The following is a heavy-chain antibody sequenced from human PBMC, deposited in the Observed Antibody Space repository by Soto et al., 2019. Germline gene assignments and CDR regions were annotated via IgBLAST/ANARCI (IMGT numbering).Heavy chain of an antibody. Sequence: QLTLKESGPTLVKPTQTLTLTCTFSGFSLTTRGVVVGWIRQPPGKALEGLALIYWDDDTRYSPSLQSRLSMPKETSKNQVVLTMTNVDPVDTATYYSEHIPTYYQYDWFDTWGQGTLVSVSS. CDR2: IYWDDDT. D-gene: IGHD3-16*01. CDR3: EHIPTYYQYDWFDT. V-gene: IGHV2-5*02. J-gene: IGHJ5*02. CDR1: GFSLTTRGVV.